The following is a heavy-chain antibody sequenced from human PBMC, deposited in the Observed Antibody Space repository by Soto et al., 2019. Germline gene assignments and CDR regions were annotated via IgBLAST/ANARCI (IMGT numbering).Heavy chain of an antibody. D-gene: IGHD4-17*01. J-gene: IGHJ4*02. Sequence: GGSLRLSCAASGINFNDYWMSWVRQAPGKGLEWVANIKEDGSSKYYVDSVKGRFTISRDNAKNSLYLQMNSLRAEDTALYYCARDRGDYAQSGYWGQGTLVTVSS. V-gene: IGHV3-7*03. CDR3: ARDRGDYAQSGY. CDR2: IKEDGSSK. CDR1: GINFNDYW.